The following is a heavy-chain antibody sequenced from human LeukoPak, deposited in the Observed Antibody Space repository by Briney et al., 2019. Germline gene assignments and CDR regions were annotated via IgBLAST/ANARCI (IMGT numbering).Heavy chain of an antibody. CDR3: ARTAEWELLPRHYYYYYYMDV. V-gene: IGHV5-51*01. J-gene: IGHJ6*03. CDR2: IYPGDSDT. CDR1: GYSFTSYW. D-gene: IGHD1-26*01. Sequence: GESLKISCKGSGYSFTSYWIGWVRQMPGKGLEWMGIIYPGDSDTRYSPSFQGQVTISADKSISTAYLQWSSLKAPDTAMYYCARTAEWELLPRHYYYYYYMDVWGKGTTVTVSS.